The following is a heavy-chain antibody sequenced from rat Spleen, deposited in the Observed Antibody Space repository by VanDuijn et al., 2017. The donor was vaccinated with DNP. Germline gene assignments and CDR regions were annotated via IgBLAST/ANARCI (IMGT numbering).Heavy chain of an antibody. D-gene: IGHD1-1*01. Sequence: EVQFQESGPGLVKSSQSLSLTCSVTGYSITSNYWAWIRKFPGNKMEWMGYISYSGSTSYNPSLKSRISITRDTSKNQFFLQLNSVTTEDTATYYCARYSGYYWYLDFWGPGTMVTVSS. CDR2: ISYSGST. J-gene: IGHJ1*01. CDR1: GYSITSNY. V-gene: IGHV3-1*01. CDR3: ARYSGYYWYLDF.